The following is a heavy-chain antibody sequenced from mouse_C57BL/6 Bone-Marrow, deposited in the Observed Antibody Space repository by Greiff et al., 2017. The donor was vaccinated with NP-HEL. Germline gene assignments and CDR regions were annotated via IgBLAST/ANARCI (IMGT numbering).Heavy chain of an antibody. Sequence: EVQLKQSGAELVRPGASVKLSCTASGFNIKDDYMHWVKQRPEQGLEWIGWIDPENGDTEYASKFQGKATITADTSSNTAYLQLSSLTSEDTAVYYCTGYDGVDYWGQGTTLTVSS. V-gene: IGHV14-4*01. CDR2: IDPENGDT. D-gene: IGHD2-2*01. J-gene: IGHJ2*01. CDR3: TGYDGVDY. CDR1: GFNIKDDY.